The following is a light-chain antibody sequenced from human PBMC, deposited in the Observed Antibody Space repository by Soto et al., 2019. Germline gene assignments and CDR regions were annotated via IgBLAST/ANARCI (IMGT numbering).Light chain of an antibody. CDR1: SSDIGDYNY. V-gene: IGLV2-14*01. Sequence: QSALTQPASVSGSPGQSITISCTGTSSDIGDYNYVSWYQQHPGKAPKLMIYEVSNRPSGISNRFSGSKSGNTASLTISGLQAYDEADYYCSSYTSTSSYVFGTGTKLTVL. J-gene: IGLJ1*01. CDR2: EVS. CDR3: SSYTSTSSYV.